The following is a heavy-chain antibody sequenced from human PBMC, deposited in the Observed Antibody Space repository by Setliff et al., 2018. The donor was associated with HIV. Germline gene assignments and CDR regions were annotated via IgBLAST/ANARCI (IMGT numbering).Heavy chain of an antibody. CDR3: ARDPSVLWSGELFLDAFDI. Sequence: ASVKVSCKASGYTLTTFGISWVRQARGQGLEWMGWINTETGNPMYAQGFRGRFVFSLDTSVSTTYLQISSLKAEDTAIYYCARDPSVLWSGELFLDAFDIWGQGTMVTVSS. D-gene: IGHD3-10*01. V-gene: IGHV7-4-1*02. J-gene: IGHJ3*02. CDR2: INTETGNP. CDR1: GYTLTTFG.